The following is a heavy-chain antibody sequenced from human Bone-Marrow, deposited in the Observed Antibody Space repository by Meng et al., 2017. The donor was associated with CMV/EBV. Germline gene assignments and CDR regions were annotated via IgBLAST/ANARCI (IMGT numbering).Heavy chain of an antibody. CDR3: ARQRRNWNHAWELMGWFDP. V-gene: IGHV5-51*01. Sequence: KVSCKGSGYSFTSYWIGLVRQMPGKGLEWMGIIYPGDSDTRYSPSSQGQVTSSADKSISTAYLQWSSLKASDTAMYYCARQRRNWNHAWELMGWFDPRGQGTLVTVSS. D-gene: IGHD1-14*01. J-gene: IGHJ5*02. CDR2: IYPGDSDT. CDR1: GYSFTSYW.